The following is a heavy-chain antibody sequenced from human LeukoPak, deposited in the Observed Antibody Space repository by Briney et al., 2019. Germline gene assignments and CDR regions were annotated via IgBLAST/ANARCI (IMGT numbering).Heavy chain of an antibody. CDR1: GFTFSSYE. J-gene: IGHJ4*02. D-gene: IGHD3-16*02. Sequence: PGGPLRLSCAASGFTFSSYEMNWVRQAPGKGLEWVSYISSSGSTIYYVDSVKGRFTISRDNARNSLYLQLNSLRAEDTAMYYCARATYDYVWGSYRYNSRFDYWGQGTLVTVSS. V-gene: IGHV3-48*03. CDR2: ISSSGSTI. CDR3: ARATYDYVWGSYRYNSRFDY.